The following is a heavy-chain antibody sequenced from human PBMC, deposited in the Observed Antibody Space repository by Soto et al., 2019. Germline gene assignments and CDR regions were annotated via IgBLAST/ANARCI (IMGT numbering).Heavy chain of an antibody. J-gene: IGHJ4*02. CDR2: IGGSGGNR. D-gene: IGHD4-4*01. CDR3: ARVASDYINSVDH. Sequence: EVQLLESGGGLVQPGGSLRLSCAASGFTFNAYAMTWVRQAPGKGLEWVSAIGGSGGNRYYAASVKGRFTISRDNPKHTLDLQMSRLRVEDTAVYYCARVASDYINSVDHWGQGILVTVSS. V-gene: IGHV3-23*01. CDR1: GFTFNAYA.